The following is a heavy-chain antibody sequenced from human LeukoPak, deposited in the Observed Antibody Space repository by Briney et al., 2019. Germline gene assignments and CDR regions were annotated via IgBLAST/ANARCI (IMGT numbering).Heavy chain of an antibody. CDR3: AKDRYCSSTRCYGDFDY. D-gene: IGHD2-2*01. J-gene: IGHJ4*02. CDR1: GFTFSSYA. Sequence: GGSLRLSCAASGFTFSSYAMSWVRQAPGEGLEWVSVISGSGDSTLYADSVKGRFTISRDNSKNTLYLQMNSLRAEDTAVYYCAKDRYCSSTRCYGDFDYWGQGTLVTVSS. V-gene: IGHV3-23*01. CDR2: ISGSGDST.